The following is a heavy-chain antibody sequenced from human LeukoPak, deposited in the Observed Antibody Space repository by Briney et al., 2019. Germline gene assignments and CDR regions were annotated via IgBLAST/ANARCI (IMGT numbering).Heavy chain of an antibody. CDR3: ARALLPNYDFWSGPPYYFDY. J-gene: IGHJ4*02. D-gene: IGHD3-3*01. Sequence: KSSETLSLTCTVSGYSISSGYYWGWIRQPPGKGLEWIGSIYHSGSTYYNPSLKSRVTISVDTSKNQFSLKLSSVTAADTAVYYCARALLPNYDFWSGPPYYFDYWGQGTLVTVSS. CDR2: IYHSGST. CDR1: GYSISSGYY. V-gene: IGHV4-38-2*02.